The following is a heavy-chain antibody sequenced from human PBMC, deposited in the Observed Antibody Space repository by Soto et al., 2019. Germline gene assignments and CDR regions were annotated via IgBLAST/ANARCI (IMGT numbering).Heavy chain of an antibody. CDR3: AKRDRSMDSSSWYFYYYMDV. CDR1: GFTFSSYA. V-gene: IGHV3-23*01. CDR2: ISGSGGST. Sequence: GGSLRLSCAASGFTFSSYAMSWVRQAPGKGLEWVSAISGSGGSTYYADSVKGRFTISRDNSKNTLYLQMNSLRAEDTAVYYCAKRDRSMDSSSWYFYYYMDVRGKGTTVTVSS. J-gene: IGHJ6*03. D-gene: IGHD6-13*01.